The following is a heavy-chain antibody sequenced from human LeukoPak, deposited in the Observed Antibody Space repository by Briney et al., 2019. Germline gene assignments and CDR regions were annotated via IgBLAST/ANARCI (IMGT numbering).Heavy chain of an antibody. CDR3: ASRSTGTAAYYYYYMDV. CDR1: GDTFSSYA. Sequence: SVKVSCKASGDTFSSYAISWVRQAPGQGLEWMGGIIPIFGTANYAQKFQGRVTITTDESTSTAYMELSSLRSEDTAVYYCASRSTGTAAYYYYYMDVWGKGTTVTVSS. V-gene: IGHV1-69*05. D-gene: IGHD1-1*01. J-gene: IGHJ6*03. CDR2: IIPIFGTA.